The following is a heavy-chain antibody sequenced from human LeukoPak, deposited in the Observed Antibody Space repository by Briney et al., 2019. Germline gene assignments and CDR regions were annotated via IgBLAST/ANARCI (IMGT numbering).Heavy chain of an antibody. D-gene: IGHD3-10*01. Sequence: AGSLRLSCAASGFTFWDYYMSWIRQAPGKGLEWVSYISSSSGYTNYADSVKGRFTISRDNAKNSLYLQMDRLRAEDTAVYYCAGTHYYAFDIWGQGTMVTVSS. CDR1: GFTFWDYY. CDR3: AGTHYYAFDI. CDR2: ISSSSGYT. V-gene: IGHV3-11*03. J-gene: IGHJ3*02.